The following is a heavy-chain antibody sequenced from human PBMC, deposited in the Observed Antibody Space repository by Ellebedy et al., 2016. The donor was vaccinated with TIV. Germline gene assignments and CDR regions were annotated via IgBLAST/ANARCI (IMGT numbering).Heavy chain of an antibody. J-gene: IGHJ6*02. Sequence: GESLKISCAASGFTFSSYSMNWVRQAPGKGLEWVSSISSSSSTIYYADSVKGRFTISRDNAKNSLYLQMNSLRAEDTAVYYCARGVVNYYGMDVWGQGTTVTVSS. V-gene: IGHV3-48*01. D-gene: IGHD2-2*01. CDR3: ARGVVNYYGMDV. CDR2: ISSSSSTI. CDR1: GFTFSSYS.